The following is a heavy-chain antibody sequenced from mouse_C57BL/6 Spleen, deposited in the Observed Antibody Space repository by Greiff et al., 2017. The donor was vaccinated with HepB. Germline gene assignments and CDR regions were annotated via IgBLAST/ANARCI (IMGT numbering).Heavy chain of an antibody. D-gene: IGHD1-1*01. CDR1: GYTFTDYN. J-gene: IGHJ4*01. V-gene: IGHV1-18*01. CDR3: ARSDYSSSYDAMDY. CDR2: INPNNGGT. Sequence: EVQLQQSGPELVKPGASVKIPCKASGYTFTDYNMDWVKQSHGKSLEWIGDINPNNGGTIYNQKFKGKATLTVDKSSSTAYMELRSLTSEDTAVYYCARSDYSSSYDAMDYWGQGTSVTVSS.